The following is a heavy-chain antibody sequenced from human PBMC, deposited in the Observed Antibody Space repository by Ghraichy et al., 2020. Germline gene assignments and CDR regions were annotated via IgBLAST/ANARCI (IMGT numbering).Heavy chain of an antibody. J-gene: IGHJ5*02. Sequence: SETLSLTCTVSGGSISSSSYYWGWIRQTPGKGLEWIGTFHYSGTTYYNPSLKSRVTISTDTSNNQFSLRLSSVTAADTAIYYYARPQDIYGEFDPWGQGTLVTVSS. V-gene: IGHV4-39*01. CDR1: GGSISSSSYY. CDR3: ARPQDIYGEFDP. D-gene: IGHD4/OR15-4a*01. CDR2: FHYSGTT.